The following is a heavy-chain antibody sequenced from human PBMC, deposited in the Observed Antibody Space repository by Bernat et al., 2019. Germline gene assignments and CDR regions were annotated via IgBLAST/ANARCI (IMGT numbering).Heavy chain of an antibody. V-gene: IGHV5-51*01. Sequence: EVQLVQSGAEVKKPGESLKISCKGSGYSFTSYWIGWVRQMPGKGLEWMGIIYPGDSDTRYSPSFQGQVTISADKSISTAYLQWSSLKASDTAMYYCARLPYYDFWSGYYSSYMDVWGKGTTVTVS. CDR3: ARLPYYDFWSGYYSSYMDV. D-gene: IGHD3-3*01. CDR1: GYSFTSYW. J-gene: IGHJ6*03. CDR2: IYPGDSDT.